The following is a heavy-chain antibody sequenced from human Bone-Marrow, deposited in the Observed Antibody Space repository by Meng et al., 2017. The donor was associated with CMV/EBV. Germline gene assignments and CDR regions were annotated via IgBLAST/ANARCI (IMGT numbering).Heavy chain of an antibody. V-gene: IGHV4-39*01. D-gene: IGHD2/OR15-2a*01. CDR3: ARLGYRTENTFCAKRGFDY. CDR2: IFYTGAT. Sequence: SETLSLTCSVSGGPISDSRYYWGWMRQSPEKGLEWIGNIFYTGATHYNPSLKSRITISIDTSRNQFFLKMTSLTATDTAIYYCARLGYRTENTFCAKRGFDYWGQGTLVTVSS. J-gene: IGHJ4*02. CDR1: GGPISDSRYY.